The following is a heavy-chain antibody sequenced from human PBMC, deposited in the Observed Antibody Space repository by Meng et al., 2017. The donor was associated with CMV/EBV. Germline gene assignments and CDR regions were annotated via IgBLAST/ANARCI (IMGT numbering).Heavy chain of an antibody. J-gene: IGHJ4*02. CDR3: AKDRGSYYDY. CDR1: GFTFNSYA. Sequence: GGSLRLSCAASGFTFNSYAMSWVRQAPGKGLEWVSVIYSGGSSTYYADSVKGRFTISRDNSKNTLYLQMNSLRAEDTAVYYCAKDRGSYYDYWGQGTLVTVSS. V-gene: IGHV3-23*03. D-gene: IGHD1-26*01. CDR2: IYSGGSST.